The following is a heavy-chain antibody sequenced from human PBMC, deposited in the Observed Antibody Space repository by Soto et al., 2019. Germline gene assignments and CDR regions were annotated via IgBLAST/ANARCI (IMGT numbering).Heavy chain of an antibody. CDR2: ISWNSGSI. V-gene: IGHV3-9*01. Sequence: EVQLVESGGGLVQPGRSLRLSCAASGFTFDDYAMHWVRQAPGKGLEGVSGISWNSGSIGYADSVKGRFTISRDNAKNSLYLQMNSLRAEDTALYYCAKDPDHYDSSGYYDYWGQGTLVTVSS. CDR3: AKDPDHYDSSGYYDY. J-gene: IGHJ4*02. CDR1: GFTFDDYA. D-gene: IGHD3-22*01.